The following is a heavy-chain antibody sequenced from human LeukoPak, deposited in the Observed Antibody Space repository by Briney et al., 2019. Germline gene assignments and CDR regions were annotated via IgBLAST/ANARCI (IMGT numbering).Heavy chain of an antibody. Sequence: GGSLRLSCSASGFTFSSYAMHWVRQAPGKGLEYVSTISSNGRNTYYADTVKGRFTISRDNSKNTLNLQMSSLRAEDTAVYYCVRTNYYDRPLGYWGQGTLVTVSS. CDR3: VRTNYYDRPLGY. CDR2: ISSNGRNT. D-gene: IGHD3-22*01. CDR1: GFTFSSYA. J-gene: IGHJ4*02. V-gene: IGHV3-64D*06.